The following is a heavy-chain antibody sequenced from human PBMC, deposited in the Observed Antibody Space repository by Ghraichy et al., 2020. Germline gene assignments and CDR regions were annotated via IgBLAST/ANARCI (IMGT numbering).Heavy chain of an antibody. D-gene: IGHD2-15*01. CDR2: INHSGST. V-gene: IGHV4-34*01. CDR1: GGSFSGYY. J-gene: IGHJ4*02. Sequence: SETLSLTCAVYGGSFSGYYWSWIRQPPGKGLEWIGEINHSGSTNYNPSLKSRVTISVDTSKNQFSLKLSSVTAADTAGYYCARVPSGCSGGSCYSFDYWGQGTLVTVSS. CDR3: ARVPSGCSGGSCYSFDY.